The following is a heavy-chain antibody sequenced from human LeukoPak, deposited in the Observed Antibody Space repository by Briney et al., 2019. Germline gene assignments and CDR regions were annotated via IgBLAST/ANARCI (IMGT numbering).Heavy chain of an antibody. Sequence: ASVKVSCKASVYTFTNYHVHWVRQAPGQGLEWVGIINPRTGSTTYAQMLQGRVTMTRDTSSNTVYMEMSSLRSEDTAVYYCARDSLGYTYGYSTYLDPWGQGTLVTVSS. CDR1: VYTFTNYH. J-gene: IGHJ5*02. CDR3: ARDSLGYTYGYSTYLDP. V-gene: IGHV1-46*04. CDR2: INPRTGST. D-gene: IGHD5-18*01.